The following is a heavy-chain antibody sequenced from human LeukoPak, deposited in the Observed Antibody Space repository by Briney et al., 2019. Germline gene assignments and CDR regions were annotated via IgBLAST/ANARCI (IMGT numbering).Heavy chain of an antibody. Sequence: ASVKVSCKTSGYTFRNYGITWVRQIPGQGLEWMGWISPYNGNTNYAQKLQGRVTMTTDTSTSTAYMELRSLTSDDTAVYYCARGGVTSVVDFWGKGTTVTISS. D-gene: IGHD4-23*01. CDR3: ARGGVTSVVDF. CDR1: GYTFRNYG. V-gene: IGHV1-18*01. J-gene: IGHJ6*04. CDR2: ISPYNGNT.